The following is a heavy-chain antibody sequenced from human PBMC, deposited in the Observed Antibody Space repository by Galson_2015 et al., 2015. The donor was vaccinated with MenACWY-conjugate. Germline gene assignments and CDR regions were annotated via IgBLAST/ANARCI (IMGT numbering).Heavy chain of an antibody. CDR2: IYWDDDK. CDR3: AHRKLGMASFDS. CDR1: GFSLSTSGVG. D-gene: IGHD5-24*01. V-gene: IGHV2-5*02. Sequence: PALVKPTQTLTLTCTFSGFSLSTSGVGVGWIRQPPGKALEWLILIYWDDDKRYSPSLKGRLTITKGTSKNQVVLTMTNMDPVDTATYYCAHRKLGMASFDSWGPGTLVTVSS. J-gene: IGHJ4*02.